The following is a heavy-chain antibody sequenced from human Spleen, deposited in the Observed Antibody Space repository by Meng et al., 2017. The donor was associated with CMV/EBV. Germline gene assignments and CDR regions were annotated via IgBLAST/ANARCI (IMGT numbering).Heavy chain of an antibody. V-gene: IGHV5-51*01. CDR3: ARHNSDGDYVACFDY. D-gene: IGHD4-17*01. Sequence: SGYSFTGYWIGWVRQMPGKGLEWMGIIYPGDSDTRYSPSFQGQVTISADKSISTAYLQWSSLKASDTAMYYCARHNSDGDYVACFDYWGQGTLVTVSS. J-gene: IGHJ4*02. CDR2: IYPGDSDT. CDR1: GYSFTGYW.